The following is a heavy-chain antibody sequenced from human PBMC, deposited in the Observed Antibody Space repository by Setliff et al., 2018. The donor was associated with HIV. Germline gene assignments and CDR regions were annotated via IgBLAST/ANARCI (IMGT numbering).Heavy chain of an antibody. J-gene: IGHJ3*02. Sequence: GASVKVSCKASGYTFIGDYMHWVRQAPGQGLEWMEWINPNSGGTNFAQKFQGRVTMTRDTSISTAYMELSRLRSDDTAVYYCARGGLATGAFDIWGQGTMVTVSS. CDR1: GYTFIGDY. CDR3: ARGGLATGAFDI. CDR2: INPNSGGT. D-gene: IGHD5-12*01. V-gene: IGHV1-2*02.